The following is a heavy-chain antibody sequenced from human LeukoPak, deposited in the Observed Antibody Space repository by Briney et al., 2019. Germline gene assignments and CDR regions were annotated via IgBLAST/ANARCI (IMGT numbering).Heavy chain of an antibody. V-gene: IGHV1-2*02. D-gene: IGHD1-7*01. J-gene: IGHJ4*02. CDR3: ARTPLGLRHFDY. CDR1: GYTFTGYY. CDR2: ISPNSGGT. Sequence: ASVKVSCKASGYTFTGYYINWVRQAPGQGLEWMGWISPNSGGTNYAQKFQGRVTMSRDTSISTAYMELSRLRSDDTAVYYCARTPLGLRHFDYWGQGTLVTVSS.